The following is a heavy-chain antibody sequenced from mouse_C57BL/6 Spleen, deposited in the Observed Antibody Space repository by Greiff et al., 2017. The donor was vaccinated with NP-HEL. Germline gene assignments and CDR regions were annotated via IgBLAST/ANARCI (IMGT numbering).Heavy chain of an antibody. CDR2: IDPETGGT. V-gene: IGHV1-15*01. Sequence: QVQLQQSGAELVRPGASVTLSCKASGYTFTDYEMHWVKQTPVHGLEWIGAIDPETGGTAYNQKFKGKAILTADKSSSTAYMELRSLTSEDSAVYYCTRSRYYGSPWYFDVWGTGTTVTVSS. CDR1: GYTFTDYE. J-gene: IGHJ1*03. D-gene: IGHD1-1*01. CDR3: TRSRYYGSPWYFDV.